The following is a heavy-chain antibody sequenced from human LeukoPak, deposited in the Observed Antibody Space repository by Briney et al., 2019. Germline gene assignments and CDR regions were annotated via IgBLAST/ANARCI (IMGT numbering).Heavy chain of an antibody. CDR3: ARGEGTLTTWPIDY. CDR2: IYSGGST. J-gene: IGHJ4*02. Sequence: PGGSLRLSCAASGFTVSSNYMSWVRQAPGKGLEWVSVIYSGGSTYYADSVKGRFTISRGNSKNTLYLQMNSLRAEDTAVYYCARGEGTLTTWPIDYWGQGTLVTVSS. V-gene: IGHV3-66*01. CDR1: GFTVSSNY. D-gene: IGHD3-16*01.